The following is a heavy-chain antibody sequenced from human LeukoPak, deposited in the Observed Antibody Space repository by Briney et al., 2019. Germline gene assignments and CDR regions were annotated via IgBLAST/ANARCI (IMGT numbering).Heavy chain of an antibody. Sequence: GGSLRLSCVASGFILSNYCMSWFRQAPGKGPEWVASIRQDESESYYVGSVKGRFTISRDNATTSLYLQMNILSAEDTAVYYCARVVGATNHWGQGTLVTVSS. CDR3: ARVVGATNH. CDR1: GFILSNYC. V-gene: IGHV3-7*03. D-gene: IGHD1-26*01. CDR2: IRQDESES. J-gene: IGHJ4*02.